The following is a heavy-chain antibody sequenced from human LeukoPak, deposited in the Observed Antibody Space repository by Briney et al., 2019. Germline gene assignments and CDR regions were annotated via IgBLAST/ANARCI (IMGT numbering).Heavy chain of an antibody. V-gene: IGHV3-33*01. D-gene: IGHD3-9*01. CDR3: ARDGAEGDILTGYYMRPGNWFDP. Sequence: GGSLRLSCAASGFTFSSYGMHWVRQAPGKGLEWVAVIWYDGSNKYYADSVKGRFTISRGNSKNTLYLQMNSLRAEDTAVYYCARDGAEGDILTGYYMRPGNWFDPWGQGTLVTVSS. J-gene: IGHJ5*02. CDR1: GFTFSSYG. CDR2: IWYDGSNK.